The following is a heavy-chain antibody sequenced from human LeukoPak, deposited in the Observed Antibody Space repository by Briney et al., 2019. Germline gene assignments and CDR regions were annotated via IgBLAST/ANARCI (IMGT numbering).Heavy chain of an antibody. J-gene: IGHJ4*02. CDR3: ARHRAYSSSSPFDY. Sequence: SETLSLTCSVSGGSISSVYWSWIRQPPGXGLEWIGYIYYTGSTNYNPSLKSRVTMFVDMSKNQFSLRLSSVTAADTAVYYCARHRAYSSSSPFDYWGQGTLVTVSS. CDR1: GGSISSVY. CDR2: IYYTGST. V-gene: IGHV4-59*08. D-gene: IGHD6-6*01.